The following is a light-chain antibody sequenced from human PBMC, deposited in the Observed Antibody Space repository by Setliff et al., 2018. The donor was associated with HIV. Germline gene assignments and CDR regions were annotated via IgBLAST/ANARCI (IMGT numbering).Light chain of an antibody. CDR1: SSDIGDYES. J-gene: IGLJ3*02. CDR3: CSYAGADAWM. Sequence: SVLTQPASVSGSPGQSITISCTGSSSDIGDYESVSWYQKHPGEVPKLMVYDVTKRPSGVSDRFSASKSGNTASLTISGLQADDEAHYYCCSYAGADAWMFGGGTKVTV. V-gene: IGLV2-23*02. CDR2: DVT.